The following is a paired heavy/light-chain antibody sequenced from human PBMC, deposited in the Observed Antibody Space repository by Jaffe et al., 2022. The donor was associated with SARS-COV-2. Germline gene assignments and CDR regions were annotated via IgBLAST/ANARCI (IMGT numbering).Light chain of an antibody. J-gene: IGLJ3*02. CDR3: AAWDDSLDAWV. Sequence: QSVLTQPPSVSGAPRQRVTISCSGSNSNIGNNGVNWYQLLPGKAPKLLISSDDLLSSGVSDRFSGSKSGTSASLAISGLQSEDEADYYCAAWDDSLDAWVFGGGTKLTVL. CDR1: NSNIGNNG. V-gene: IGLV1-36*01. CDR2: SDD.
Heavy chain of an antibody. Sequence: QVQLQQWGAGLLKPSETLSLTCAVYGGSLRGYYWSWIRQPPGKGLEWIGEINHGGSTNYNPSLTSRVTISLDTSKNQFSLKLSSVTAADTAVYYCARGLWADEATDYWGQGSLVSVSS. D-gene: IGHD3-16*01. CDR2: INHGGST. J-gene: IGHJ4*02. CDR3: ARGLWADEATDY. V-gene: IGHV4-34*01. CDR1: GGSLRGYY.